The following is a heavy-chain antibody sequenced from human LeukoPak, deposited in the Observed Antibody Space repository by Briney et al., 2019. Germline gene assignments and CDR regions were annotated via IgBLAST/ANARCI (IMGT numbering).Heavy chain of an antibody. J-gene: IGHJ6*03. Sequence: SVKVSCKASGYTFTSYDINWVRQATGQGLEWMGWMNPNSGNTGYAQKFQGRVTMTRNTSISTAYMELSSLRSEDTAVYYCAAGNTFFGVADYYYYYYRDVWGKGTTVTVS. D-gene: IGHD3-3*01. CDR1: GYTFTSYD. V-gene: IGHV1-8*01. CDR3: AAGNTFFGVADYYYYYYRDV. CDR2: MNPNSGNT.